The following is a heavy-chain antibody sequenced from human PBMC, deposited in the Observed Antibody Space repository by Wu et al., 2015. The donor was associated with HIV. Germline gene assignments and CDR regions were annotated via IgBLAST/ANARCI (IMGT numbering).Heavy chain of an antibody. D-gene: IGHD3-10*01. CDR3: ARVGLGNYYGFGEFIINFDY. CDR1: GYTFTSYG. V-gene: IGHV1-18*01. Sequence: QVQLVQSGAEVKKPGASVKVSCKASGYTFTSYGISWVRQAPGQGLEWMGWISAYNGNTNYAQKLQGRVTMTTDTSTSTAYMELRSLRSDDTAVYYCARVGLGNYYGFGEFIINFDYVGPGNAWSPSP. CDR2: ISAYNGNT. J-gene: IGHJ4*02.